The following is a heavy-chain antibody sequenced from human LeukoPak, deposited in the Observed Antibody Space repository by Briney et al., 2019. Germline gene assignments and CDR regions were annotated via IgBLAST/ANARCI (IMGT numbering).Heavy chain of an antibody. D-gene: IGHD6-19*01. Sequence: GGSLRLSWAASGFTFSSYWMSWVRQAPGKGLEWVANIKQDGSEKYYVDSVKGRFTISRDNAKNSLYLQMNSLRAEDTAVYYCAKSIEVAGLAGGRTFDYWGQGTLVTASS. CDR2: IKQDGSEK. CDR3: AKSIEVAGLAGGRTFDY. CDR1: GFTFSSYW. V-gene: IGHV3-7*01. J-gene: IGHJ4*02.